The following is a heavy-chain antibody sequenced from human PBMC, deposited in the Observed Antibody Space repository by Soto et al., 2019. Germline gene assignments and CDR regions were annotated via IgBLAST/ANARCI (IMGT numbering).Heavy chain of an antibody. Sequence: PGGSLRLSCAASGFTFSSYAMSWVRQAPGKGLEWVSAISGSGGSTYYADSVKGRFTISRDNSKNTLYLQMNSLRAEDTAVYYCARDRVAGIWGDAFDIWGQGTMVTVSS. CDR3: ARDRVAGIWGDAFDI. V-gene: IGHV3-23*01. CDR2: ISGSGGST. CDR1: GFTFSSYA. J-gene: IGHJ3*02. D-gene: IGHD3-16*01.